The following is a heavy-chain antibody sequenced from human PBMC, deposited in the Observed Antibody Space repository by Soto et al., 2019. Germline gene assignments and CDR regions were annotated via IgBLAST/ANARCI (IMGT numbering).Heavy chain of an antibody. J-gene: IGHJ6*02. CDR2: TYYRSKWYN. CDR1: GDSVSSNSAA. CDR3: ARAHSNYGANYYYYGMDV. V-gene: IGHV6-1*01. D-gene: IGHD4-4*01. Sequence: SQILSLTCAISGDSVSSNSAAWNWIRQSPSRGLEWLGRTYYRSKWYNDYAVSVKSRITINPDTSKNQFSLQLNSVTPEDTAVYYCARAHSNYGANYYYYGMDVWGQGTTVTVS.